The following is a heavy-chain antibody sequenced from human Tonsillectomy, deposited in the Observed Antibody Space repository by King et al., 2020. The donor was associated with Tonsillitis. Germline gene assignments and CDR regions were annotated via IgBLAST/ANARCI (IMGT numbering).Heavy chain of an antibody. CDR2: ISSSGSTI. Sequence: VQLVESGGGLVKPGGSLRLSCAASGFTFSDYYMSWIRQDPGKGLEWISYISSSGSTIYYADSVKGRFTIPRDNAKNSLYLQMNSLRAEDTAVYYCVRVAEGYPYYFDYWGQGTLVTVSS. V-gene: IGHV3-11*01. J-gene: IGHJ4*02. CDR1: GFTFSDYY. CDR3: VRVAEGYPYYFDY. D-gene: IGHD1-1*01.